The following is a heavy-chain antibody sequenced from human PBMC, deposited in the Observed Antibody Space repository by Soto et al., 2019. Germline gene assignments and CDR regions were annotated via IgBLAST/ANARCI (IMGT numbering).Heavy chain of an antibody. Sequence: QVQLQQWGAGLVKPSETLSLSCAVYGQSFSGHSWAWIRQPPGKGLEWIGDINESGSTYYYPSLKSRVTISTDTSKNQFPLKLSAVSAADTAAYFCARGSGIVALPGELEDVNYDYWGQGTLVNVSS. CDR3: ARGSGIVALPGELEDVNYDY. CDR2: INESGST. V-gene: IGHV4-34*01. J-gene: IGHJ4*02. D-gene: IGHD1-1*01. CDR1: GQSFSGHS.